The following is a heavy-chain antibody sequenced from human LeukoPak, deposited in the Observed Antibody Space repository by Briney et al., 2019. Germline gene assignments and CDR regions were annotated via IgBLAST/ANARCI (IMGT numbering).Heavy chain of an antibody. CDR1: GGSISSYY. Sequence: SETLSLTCTVSGGSISSYYWSWIRQPAGKGLEWIGRIYTSGSTNYNPSLKSRVTMSVDTSKNQFSLKLSSVTAADTAVYYCARDSVGIAVAGPYFDYWGQGTLVTVSS. CDR3: ARDSVGIAVAGPYFDY. D-gene: IGHD6-19*01. J-gene: IGHJ4*02. V-gene: IGHV4-4*07. CDR2: IYTSGST.